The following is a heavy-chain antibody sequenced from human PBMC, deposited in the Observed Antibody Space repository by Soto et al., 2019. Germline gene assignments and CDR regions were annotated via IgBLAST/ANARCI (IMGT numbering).Heavy chain of an antibody. CDR3: ARGNRPIFGVPDPPYYYGMDV. CDR1: GGTFSSYA. Sequence: SVKVSCKASGGTFSSYAISWVRQAPGQGLEWMGGIIPIFNTANYAQKFQGRVTITADISTSTAYMELSSLRSEDTAVYYCARGNRPIFGVPDPPYYYGMDVWGQGTTVTVSS. V-gene: IGHV1-69*06. J-gene: IGHJ6*02. CDR2: IIPIFNTA. D-gene: IGHD3-3*01.